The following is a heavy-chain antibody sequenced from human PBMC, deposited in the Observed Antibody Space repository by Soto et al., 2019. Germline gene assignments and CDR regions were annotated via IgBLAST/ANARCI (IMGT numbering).Heavy chain of an antibody. CDR3: GRGRSGQIVVFY. CDR2: IGPEGGAT. D-gene: IGHD1-26*01. J-gene: IGHJ4*02. Sequence: GASVKVSCKASGYTFTGHYIHWVRQAPEQGPEWMGEIGPEGGATRYAQKFQGRVTMTRDTSITTVYMELNNLSPDDTAVYYCGRGRSGQIVVFYWGREPRSPSPQ. CDR1: GYTFTGHY. V-gene: IGHV1-2*02.